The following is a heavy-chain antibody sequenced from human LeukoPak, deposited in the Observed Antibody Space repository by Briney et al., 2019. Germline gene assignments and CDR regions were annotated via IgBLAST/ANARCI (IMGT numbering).Heavy chain of an antibody. D-gene: IGHD1-26*01. CDR3: ARAVVGATDAFDI. Sequence: PSETLSLTCTVSGGSISSYYWSWIRQPPGKGLEWIGYIYYSGSTNYNPSLKSRVTISVDTSKNQFSLKLSSVTAADTAVYYCARAVVGATDAFDIWGQGTMVTVSS. CDR1: GGSISSYY. J-gene: IGHJ3*02. CDR2: IYYSGST. V-gene: IGHV4-59*01.